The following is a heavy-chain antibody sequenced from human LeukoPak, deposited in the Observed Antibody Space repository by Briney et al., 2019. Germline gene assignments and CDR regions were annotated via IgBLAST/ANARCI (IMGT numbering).Heavy chain of an antibody. CDR3: ANVLGYCSSTSCSLDY. D-gene: IGHD2-2*01. V-gene: IGHV3-30*02. Sequence: GGSLRLSCAASGFTFSSYGMHWVRQAPGKGLEWVAFIRYDGSNKYYADSVKGRFTISRDNSKNTLYLQMNSLRAEDTAVYYCANVLGYCSSTSCSLDYWGQGTLVTVSS. CDR1: GFTFSSYG. CDR2: IRYDGSNK. J-gene: IGHJ4*02.